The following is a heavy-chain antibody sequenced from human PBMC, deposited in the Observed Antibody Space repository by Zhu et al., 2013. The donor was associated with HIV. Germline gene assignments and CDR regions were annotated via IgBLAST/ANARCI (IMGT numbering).Heavy chain of an antibody. Sequence: QVQLQESGPGLVKPSGTLSLTCAVSGGSISSSNWWSWVRQPPGKGLEWIGEIYHSGSTNYNPSLKSRVTISVDKSQNQFSLKLSSVTAADTAVYYCATLTQAGSGSYWKFDIWGQGTMVTVSS. CDR1: GGSISSSNW. CDR3: ATLTQAGSGSYWKFDI. D-gene: IGHD3-10*01. CDR2: IYHSGST. V-gene: IGHV4-4*02. J-gene: IGHJ3*02.